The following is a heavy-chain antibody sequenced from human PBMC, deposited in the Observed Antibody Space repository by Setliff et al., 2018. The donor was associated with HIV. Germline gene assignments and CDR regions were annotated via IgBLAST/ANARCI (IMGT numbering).Heavy chain of an antibody. CDR3: ARDGSYGWAIDY. D-gene: IGHD5-18*01. CDR1: GGNFTSYC. V-gene: IGHV1-69*13. J-gene: IGHJ4*02. Sequence: GASVKVSCKASGGNFTSYCISWVRQAPGQGLEWMGGIIPIFGTANYAQKFQGRVTITADESTSTAYMELSSLRSEDTAVYYCARDGSYGWAIDYWGQGTLVTVSS. CDR2: IIPIFGTA.